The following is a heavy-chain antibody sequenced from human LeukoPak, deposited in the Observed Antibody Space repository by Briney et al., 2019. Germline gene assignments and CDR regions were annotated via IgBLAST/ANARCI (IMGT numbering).Heavy chain of an antibody. D-gene: IGHD4-11*01. CDR3: ARDTLQLGPLSDY. J-gene: IGHJ4*02. Sequence: GGSLRLSCAASGFTFSSYSMSWVRQAPGKGLEWVSYISSVSTIYHADSVKGRFTISRDNAKNSLYLQMNSLRAEDTAVYYCARDTLQLGPLSDYWGQGTLVTVSS. V-gene: IGHV3-48*01. CDR1: GFTFSSYS. CDR2: ISSVSTI.